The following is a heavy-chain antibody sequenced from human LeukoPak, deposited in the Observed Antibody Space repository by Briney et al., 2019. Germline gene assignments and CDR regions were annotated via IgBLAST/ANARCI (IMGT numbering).Heavy chain of an antibody. D-gene: IGHD4-17*01. CDR2: ISYDGNNK. V-gene: IGHV3-30-3*01. CDR1: GFTFSSYA. CDR3: ARDPYGDYGGYFQH. J-gene: IGHJ1*01. Sequence: GGSLRLSCAASGFTFSSYAMHWVRQAPCKGLEWVAAISYDGNNKYYADSVKGRFTISRDNPKDALYLQMNSLRAEDTAVYYCARDPYGDYGGYFQHWGQGTLVTVSS.